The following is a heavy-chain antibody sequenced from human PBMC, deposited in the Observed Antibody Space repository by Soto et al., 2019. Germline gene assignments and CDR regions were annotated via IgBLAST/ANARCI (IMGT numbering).Heavy chain of an antibody. Sequence: SETLSLTCAVYGGSFSGYYWSWIRQRPGKGLEWIGNIYYSGSSYNNPSLKSRVTISVNTSKNQFSLNLRSVTAADTAVYYCARDSDYYSSGSFDYWGQGTLVTVSS. CDR2: IYYSGSS. V-gene: IGHV4-34*09. J-gene: IGHJ4*02. D-gene: IGHD3-10*01. CDR3: ARDSDYYSSGSFDY. CDR1: GGSFSGYY.